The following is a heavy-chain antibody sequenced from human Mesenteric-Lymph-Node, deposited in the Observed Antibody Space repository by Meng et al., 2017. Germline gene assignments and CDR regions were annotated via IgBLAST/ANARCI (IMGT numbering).Heavy chain of an antibody. J-gene: IGHJ4*02. CDR2: IGHAGAL. Sequence: QPQLQGSGPGLVKPSEALFLTCTVSGGSISTPGYYWGWIRQPPGKGLEWIGSIGHAGALYYTPSLKSRVTISVDESKNQFSLRLSSVTAADTAVYYCARVGAYCGGDCYHPRWGQGTLVTVSS. CDR1: GGSISTPGYY. CDR3: ARVGAYCGGDCYHPR. D-gene: IGHD2-21*02. V-gene: IGHV4-39*07.